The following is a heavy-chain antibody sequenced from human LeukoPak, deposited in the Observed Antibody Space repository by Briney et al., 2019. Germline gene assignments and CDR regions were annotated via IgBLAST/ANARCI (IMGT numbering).Heavy chain of an antibody. Sequence: GGSLRLSCAASGLSFSSYNMNWVRQAPGKGLEGVSVIFSGGSTYYADSVKGRFTISRDNSKNTLYLQMNSLRVEDTAIYYCARGRRWDLLVSLIDASDIWGQGTMVTVSS. D-gene: IGHD1-26*01. V-gene: IGHV3-53*01. CDR1: GLSFSSYN. CDR3: ARGRRWDLLVSLIDASDI. CDR2: IFSGGST. J-gene: IGHJ3*02.